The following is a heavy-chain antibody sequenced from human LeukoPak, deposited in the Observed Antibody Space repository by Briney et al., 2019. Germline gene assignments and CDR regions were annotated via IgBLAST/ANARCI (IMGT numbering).Heavy chain of an antibody. CDR1: GFSFSSYG. CDR2: ISGGGGST. J-gene: IGHJ4*02. CDR3: AKSSYYDSSGYYREYYFDH. Sequence: GGSLRLSCAASGFSFSSYGMTWVRQAPGKGLEWFSSISGGGGSTNSADSVKGRFTISRDNSKNTLYLQINSLRAEDTAVYYCAKSSYYDSSGYYREYYFDHWGQGTLVTVSS. D-gene: IGHD3-22*01. V-gene: IGHV3-23*01.